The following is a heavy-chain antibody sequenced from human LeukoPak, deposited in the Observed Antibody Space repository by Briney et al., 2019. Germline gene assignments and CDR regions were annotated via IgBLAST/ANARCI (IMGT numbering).Heavy chain of an antibody. V-gene: IGHV1-2*02. J-gene: IGHJ4*02. D-gene: IGHD2-15*01. CDR2: INPSSGDA. CDR1: GYRFTGYY. CDR3: ARDPGTPFDS. Sequence: AASVKVSCKASGYRFTGYYIHRVRQAPGQGLQWMGWINPSSGDANYAQTFQGRVTMTSDTSISTAYMELSSLSSADTAVYYCARDPGTPFDSWGQGTQVTVSS.